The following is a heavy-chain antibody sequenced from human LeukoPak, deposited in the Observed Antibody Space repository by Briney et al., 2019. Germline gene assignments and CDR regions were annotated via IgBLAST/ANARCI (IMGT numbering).Heavy chain of an antibody. CDR2: IWYDGSNK. D-gene: IGHD3-10*01. J-gene: IGHJ6*02. CDR3: ASSVVRGVYYYYYGMDV. Sequence: PGGSLRLSCAGSGFTFSSYGMHWVRQAPGKGLEWVAVIWYDGSNKYYADSVKGRFTISRDNSKNTLYLQMNSLRAEDSAVYFCASSVVRGVYYYYYGMDVWGQGTTVTVSS. V-gene: IGHV3-33*01. CDR1: GFTFSSYG.